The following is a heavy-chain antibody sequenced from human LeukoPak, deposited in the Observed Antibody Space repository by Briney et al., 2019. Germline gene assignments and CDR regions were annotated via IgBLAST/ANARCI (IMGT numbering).Heavy chain of an antibody. CDR3: ARDSSSWYPHFDY. CDR2: ISGSGGSA. CDR1: GFTFSSYA. D-gene: IGHD6-13*01. Sequence: GGSLRLSCAASGFTFSSYAMSWVRQAPGKGLEWVSAISGSGGSAYYADSVKGRFTISRDNSKNTLYLQMDSLRAEDTAVYYCARDSSSWYPHFDYWGQGTLVTVSS. V-gene: IGHV3-23*01. J-gene: IGHJ4*02.